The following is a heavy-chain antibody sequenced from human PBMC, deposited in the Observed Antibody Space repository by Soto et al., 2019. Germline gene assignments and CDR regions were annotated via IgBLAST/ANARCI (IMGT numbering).Heavy chain of an antibody. CDR1: GYTFTSYG. CDR3: ARDQPIQGAAINYGMDV. J-gene: IGHJ6*02. D-gene: IGHD6-25*01. V-gene: IGHV1-18*01. Sequence: QVQLVQSGAEVKKPGASVKVSCKASGYTFTSYGISWVRQAPGQGLEWMGWISAYNGNTNYAQKLQGRVTMTTDTSTSTVYMELRSLRSDDTAVYYCARDQPIQGAAINYGMDVWGQGTTVTVSS. CDR2: ISAYNGNT.